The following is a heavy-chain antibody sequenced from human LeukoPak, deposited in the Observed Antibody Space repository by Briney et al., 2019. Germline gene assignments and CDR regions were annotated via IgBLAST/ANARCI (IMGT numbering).Heavy chain of an antibody. CDR3: ATILTGYYLIDY. V-gene: IGHV3-21*01. J-gene: IGHJ4*02. CDR1: GFTFSSYS. CDR2: ISSSSSYI. Sequence: GGSLRLSCAASGFTFSSYSMNWARQAPGKGLEWVSSISSSSSYIYYADSVKGRFTISRDNAKNSLYLQMNSLRAEDTAVYYCATILTGYYLIDYWGQGTLVTVSS. D-gene: IGHD3-9*01.